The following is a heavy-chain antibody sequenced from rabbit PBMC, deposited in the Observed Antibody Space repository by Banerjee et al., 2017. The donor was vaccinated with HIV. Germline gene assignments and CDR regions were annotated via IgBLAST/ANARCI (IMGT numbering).Heavy chain of an antibody. V-gene: IGHV1S40*01. CDR3: GRSSNAGYAGYGYGSNL. J-gene: IGHJ4*01. D-gene: IGHD7-1*01. Sequence: QTLEESGGDLVKPGASLTLTCTASGFDLSNYYYIYWVRQAPGKGLEWIGCIYTGGSGGIYYASWARGRLTISKTSSTTVTLQMTSLTAADTATYFCGRSSNAGYAGYGYGSNLWGQGTLVTDS. CDR1: GFDLSNYYY. CDR2: IYTGGSGGI.